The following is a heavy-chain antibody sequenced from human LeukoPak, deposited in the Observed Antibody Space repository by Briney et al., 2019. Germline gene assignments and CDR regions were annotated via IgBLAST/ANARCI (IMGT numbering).Heavy chain of an antibody. J-gene: IGHJ4*02. Sequence: PGGSLRLSCAASGFTFSSHAMSWVRQAPGKGLEWVSTITGSGGTTKYADSVKGRFTISRDNSKNTLDLQMNSLRAEDTAIFYCAKDPSLESNCLSPFDYWGQGTLVTVSS. D-gene: IGHD5/OR15-5a*01. CDR1: GFTFSSHA. CDR3: AKDPSLESNCLSPFDY. CDR2: ITGSGGTT. V-gene: IGHV3-23*01.